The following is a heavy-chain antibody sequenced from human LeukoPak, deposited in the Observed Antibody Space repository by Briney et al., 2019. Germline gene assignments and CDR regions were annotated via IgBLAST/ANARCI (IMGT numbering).Heavy chain of an antibody. CDR2: ISGSGGSP. V-gene: IGHV3-23*01. D-gene: IGHD5-12*01. J-gene: IGHJ4*02. Sequence: LTGGSLRLSCAASGFIFSSYAMGWVRQAPGRGLEWVSCISGSGGSPYYADSVKGRFTISRDNSKNTLYLQMNSLRAEDTAVYYCARHGIGSGYDYWGQGALVTVSS. CDR1: GFIFSSYA. CDR3: ARHGIGSGYDY.